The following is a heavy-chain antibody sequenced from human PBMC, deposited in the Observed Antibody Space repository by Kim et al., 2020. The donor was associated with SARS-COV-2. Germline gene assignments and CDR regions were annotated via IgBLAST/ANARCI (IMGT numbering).Heavy chain of an antibody. V-gene: IGHV4-61*01. CDR2: IYYSGST. J-gene: IGHJ6*02. D-gene: IGHD3-22*01. CDR1: GGSVSSGSYH. Sequence: SETLSLTCTVSGGSVSSGSYHWSWIRQPPGKGLEWIGYIYYSGSTNYNPSLKSRVTISVDTSKNQFSLKVNSVTAADAAVYYCARDWFRSSGSLGGYGMDVWGQGTTVTVSS. CDR3: ARDWFRSSGSLGGYGMDV.